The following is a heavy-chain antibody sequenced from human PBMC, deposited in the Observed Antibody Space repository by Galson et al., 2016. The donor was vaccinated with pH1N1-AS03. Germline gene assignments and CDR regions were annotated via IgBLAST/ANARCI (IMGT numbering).Heavy chain of an antibody. Sequence: SVKVSCKASGYTFTNYDINWVRQATGQGLEWMGWMNPNSGNTAYAQRLQGRVTMTRNTSITTAYMELSSLTSEDTAIYYCARDRHYDTSGRFYYESEHWGQGTLVIVSS. CDR1: GYTFTNYD. D-gene: IGHD3-22*01. CDR3: ARDRHYDTSGRFYYESEH. V-gene: IGHV1-8*01. CDR2: MNPNSGNT. J-gene: IGHJ4*02.